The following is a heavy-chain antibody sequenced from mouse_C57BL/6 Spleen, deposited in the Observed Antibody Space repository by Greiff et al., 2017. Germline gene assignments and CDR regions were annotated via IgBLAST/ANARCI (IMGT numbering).Heavy chain of an antibody. CDR1: GYTFTSYW. Sequence: QVQLQQPGAELVKPGASVKLSCKASGYTFTSYWMQWVKQRPGQGLELIGEIDPSDSYTNYNQKFKGKATLTVDTSSSTAYMQLSSLTSEDSAVYYCASPQLGRDYWGQGTTLTVSS. D-gene: IGHD4-1*02. J-gene: IGHJ2*01. CDR2: IDPSDSYT. V-gene: IGHV1-50*01. CDR3: ASPQLGRDY.